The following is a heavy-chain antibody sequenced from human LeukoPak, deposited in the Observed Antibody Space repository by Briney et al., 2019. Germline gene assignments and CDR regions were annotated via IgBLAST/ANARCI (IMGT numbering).Heavy chain of an antibody. CDR3: AKDLFKVAGPSFDP. CDR1: GFTFSSYG. Sequence: GGSLRLSCAASGFTFSSYGMSWVRQAPGKGLEWVSAISGSGGSTYYADSVKGRFTISRDSSKNTLYLQMNSLRAEDTAVYYCAKDLFKVAGPSFDPWGQGTLVTVSS. V-gene: IGHV3-23*01. D-gene: IGHD6-19*01. CDR2: ISGSGGST. J-gene: IGHJ5*02.